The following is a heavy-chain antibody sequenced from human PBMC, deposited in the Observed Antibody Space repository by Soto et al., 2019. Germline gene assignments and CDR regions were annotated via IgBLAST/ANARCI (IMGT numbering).Heavy chain of an antibody. CDR1: GFTVSSDW. J-gene: IGHJ4*02. D-gene: IGHD3-22*01. CDR3: ARAVGVGYYDSSGYSDY. Sequence: PGGSLRLSCAASGFTVSSDWMSWVRQAPGKGLEWVANIKQDGSEKYYVDSVKGRFTISRDNAKNSLYLQMNSLRAEDTAVYYCARAVGVGYYDSSGYSDYWGQGTLVTVSS. CDR2: IKQDGSEK. V-gene: IGHV3-7*01.